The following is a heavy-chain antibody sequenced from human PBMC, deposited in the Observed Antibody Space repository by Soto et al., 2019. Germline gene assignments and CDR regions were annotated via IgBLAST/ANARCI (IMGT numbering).Heavy chain of an antibody. Sequence: RASVKVSCKASGYTFFTYGITWVRQAPGQGLEWMGWISTYNGNTNYAENLQGRVTMTTDTSTRTAYMELRSLRSDDTAVYYCARKSSSSSWFDPWGQGTLVTVSS. CDR1: GYTFFTYG. V-gene: IGHV1-18*01. D-gene: IGHD6-6*01. CDR3: ARKSSSSSWFDP. CDR2: ISTYNGNT. J-gene: IGHJ5*02.